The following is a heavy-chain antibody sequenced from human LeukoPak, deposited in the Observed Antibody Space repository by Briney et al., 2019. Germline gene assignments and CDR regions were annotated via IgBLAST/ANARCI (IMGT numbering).Heavy chain of an antibody. V-gene: IGHV3-9*01. CDR1: GLTLDDSA. Sequence: PSRSLRLSCAASGLTLDDSAIHSVRQAPGKGLEWVAGISWGSGNIGYAETVKGRFTISRDNARNSLYLQMNSLRAEDTALYYCATSDDTAAGPYWGQGTLVMVSS. J-gene: IGHJ4*02. D-gene: IGHD6-13*01. CDR3: ATSDDTAAGPY. CDR2: ISWGSGNI.